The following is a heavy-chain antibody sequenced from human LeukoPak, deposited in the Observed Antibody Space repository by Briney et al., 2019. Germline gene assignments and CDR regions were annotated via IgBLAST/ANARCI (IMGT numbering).Heavy chain of an antibody. Sequence: ASVKVSCKASGYTFTSYGISGVRQAPGQGLEWMGWISAYNGNTNYAQKLQGRVTMTTDTSTSTAYMELRSLRSDDTAVYYCARDWTGGSGSYYLNWFDPWGQGTLVTVSS. CDR1: GYTFTSYG. CDR2: ISAYNGNT. CDR3: ARDWTGGSGSYYLNWFDP. D-gene: IGHD3-10*01. J-gene: IGHJ5*02. V-gene: IGHV1-18*01.